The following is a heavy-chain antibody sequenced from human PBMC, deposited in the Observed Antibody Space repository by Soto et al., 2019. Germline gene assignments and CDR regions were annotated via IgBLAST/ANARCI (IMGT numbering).Heavy chain of an antibody. CDR3: ARDGHGMDV. J-gene: IGHJ6*02. V-gene: IGHV4-61*01. CDR1: GGSVTTGSYN. Sequence: QVQLQESGPGLVRPSETLSLTYTVSGGSVTTGSYNWSWIRRPPGKGLEWIGNIFFTGITHYNPSLNNRVTMSVGTSKNQFSLTVTSVTAADTAVYYCARDGHGMDVWGQGTTVTVSS. CDR2: IFFTGIT.